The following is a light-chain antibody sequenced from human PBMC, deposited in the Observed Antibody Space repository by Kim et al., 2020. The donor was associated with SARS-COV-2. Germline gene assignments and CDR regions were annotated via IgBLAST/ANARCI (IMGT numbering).Light chain of an antibody. CDR1: QSLVLSNGDIH. Sequence: QPASISCRVSQSLVLSNGDIHLSWFQQRPGQSPRRLIYNFSNRESGVPDRFSGSGSGTDFTLKISREEAEDVGIYYCLQGTHWPKTFGQGTKLEI. CDR2: NFS. V-gene: IGKV2-30*01. J-gene: IGKJ2*01. CDR3: LQGTHWPKT.